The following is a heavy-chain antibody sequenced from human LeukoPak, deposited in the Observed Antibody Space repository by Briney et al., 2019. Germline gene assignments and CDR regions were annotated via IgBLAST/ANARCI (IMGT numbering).Heavy chain of an antibody. CDR3: AREGSSWYYFDC. D-gene: IGHD6-13*01. J-gene: IGHJ4*02. V-gene: IGHV1-69*04. CDR1: GGTFSSYT. Sequence: ASVKVSCKASGGTFSSYTISWVRQAPGQGLEWRGRIIPILGIANYAQKFQGRVTITADKSTSTAYMELSSLRSEDTAVYYCAREGSSWYYFDCWGQGTLVTVSS. CDR2: IIPILGIA.